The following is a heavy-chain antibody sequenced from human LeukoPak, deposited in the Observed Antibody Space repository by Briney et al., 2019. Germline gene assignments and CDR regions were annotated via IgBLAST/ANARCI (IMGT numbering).Heavy chain of an antibody. CDR1: GSTFSSYS. CDR2: ISSSSSYI. CDR3: ARDRQQLALFDAFDI. D-gene: IGHD6-6*01. J-gene: IGHJ3*02. Sequence: GGSLRLSCAASGSTFSSYSMNWVRQAPGKGLEWVSSISSSSSYIYYADSVKGRFTISRDNAKNSLYLQMNSLRAEDTAVYYCARDRQQLALFDAFDIWGQGTMVTVSS. V-gene: IGHV3-21*01.